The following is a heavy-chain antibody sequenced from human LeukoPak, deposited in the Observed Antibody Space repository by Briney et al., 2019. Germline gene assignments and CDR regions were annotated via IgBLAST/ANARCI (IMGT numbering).Heavy chain of an antibody. V-gene: IGHV3-7*05. CDR2: IKEDGTEE. Sequence: GGSLRLSCAASGFTFSSSWMTWVRQAPGKGLEWVAHIKEDGTEEYYVDSVKGRFTISRDNAKNSLSLQMNSLRAEDTAVYFCAKDSTASGSLTLNWFDPWGQGNLVTVSS. D-gene: IGHD3-10*01. CDR1: GFTFSSSW. J-gene: IGHJ5*02. CDR3: AKDSTASGSLTLNWFDP.